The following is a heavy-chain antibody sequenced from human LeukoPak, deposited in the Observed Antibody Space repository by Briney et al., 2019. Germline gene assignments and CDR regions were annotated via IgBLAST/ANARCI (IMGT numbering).Heavy chain of an antibody. V-gene: IGHV4-34*01. CDR3: ARGLYSSSCL. CDR2: INHSGST. CDR1: GGSFSGYY. D-gene: IGHD6-13*01. Sequence: KPSETLSLTCAVYGGSFSGYYWSWIRQPPGKGLEWIGEINHSGSTNYNPSLKNRVTISVDTSKNQFSLKLSSVTAADTAVYYCARGLYSSSCLWGQGTLVTVSS. J-gene: IGHJ4*02.